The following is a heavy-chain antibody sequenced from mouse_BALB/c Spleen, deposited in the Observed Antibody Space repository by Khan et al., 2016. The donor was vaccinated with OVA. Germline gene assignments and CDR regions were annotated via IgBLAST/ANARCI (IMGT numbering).Heavy chain of an antibody. CDR1: GYTFTNNG. D-gene: IGHD2-14*01. J-gene: IGHJ4*01. CDR3: ARVGYAGTMDY. V-gene: IGHV9-3-1*01. CDR2: INTYTGEP. Sequence: QVQLQQPGPELKKPGETVKISCKASGYTFTNNGMNWVKQNPGKGLKWMGWINTYTGEPTYVDDFKGRFAFSLETSATTAYLQINKLKNEDTATYFCARVGYAGTMDYWGQGTSVTVAS.